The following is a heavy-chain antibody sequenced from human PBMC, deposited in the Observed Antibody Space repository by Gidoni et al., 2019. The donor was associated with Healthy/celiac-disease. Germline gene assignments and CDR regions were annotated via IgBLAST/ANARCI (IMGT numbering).Heavy chain of an antibody. Sequence: QVQLVQSGAEVKKPGSSVMVSCQASGGTFSRYAISWVRQAPGQGLGWMGGIIPIFGTANYAQKFQGRVTITADESTSTAYMELSSLRSEDTAVYYCARESGGYDSSGYFDYWGQGTLVTVSS. J-gene: IGHJ4*02. CDR2: IIPIFGTA. D-gene: IGHD3-22*01. V-gene: IGHV1-69*01. CDR1: GGTFSRYA. CDR3: ARESGGYDSSGYFDY.